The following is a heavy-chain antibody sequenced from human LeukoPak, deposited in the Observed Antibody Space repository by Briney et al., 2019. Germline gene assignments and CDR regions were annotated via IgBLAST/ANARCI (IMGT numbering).Heavy chain of an antibody. Sequence: ASVKVSCKASGYTFTSYGISWVRQAPGQGLEWMGWISAYNGNTNYAQKLQGRVTMTTDTSTSTAYMELRSLRSDDTAVYCCARDKRSYYDFWSGSPNGFDPWGQGTLVTVSS. D-gene: IGHD3-3*01. CDR2: ISAYNGNT. J-gene: IGHJ5*02. CDR1: GYTFTSYG. CDR3: ARDKRSYYDFWSGSPNGFDP. V-gene: IGHV1-18*01.